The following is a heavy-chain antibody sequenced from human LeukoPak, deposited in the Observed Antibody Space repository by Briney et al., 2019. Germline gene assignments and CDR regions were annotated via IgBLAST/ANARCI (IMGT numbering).Heavy chain of an antibody. V-gene: IGHV1-2*02. Sequence: ASVKVTFTSSGYTFTGYYMHWVRQAPGQGLGWMGWINPNSGGTNYAQKFQGRVTMTRDTSISTAYMELSRLRSDDTAVYYCARERIDILTGTIDYWGQGTLVTVSS. CDR3: ARERIDILTGTIDY. J-gene: IGHJ4*02. D-gene: IGHD3-9*01. CDR2: INPNSGGT. CDR1: GYTFTGYY.